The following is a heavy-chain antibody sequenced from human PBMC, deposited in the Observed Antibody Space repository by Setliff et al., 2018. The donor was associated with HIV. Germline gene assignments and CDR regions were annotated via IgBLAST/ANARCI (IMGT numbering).Heavy chain of an antibody. D-gene: IGHD1-1*01. J-gene: IGHJ4*02. CDR3: SNWNTTVDADS. Sequence: SETLSLTCAVYGQSISGYYWSWIRQTPGKGLEWIGEINHGGDTNYNPSLKSRVTISVGSSYNHFSLNLNSVTAADTAVYYFSNWNTTVDADSWGQGTLVTVSS. CDR2: INHGGDT. CDR1: GQSISGYY. V-gene: IGHV4-34*01.